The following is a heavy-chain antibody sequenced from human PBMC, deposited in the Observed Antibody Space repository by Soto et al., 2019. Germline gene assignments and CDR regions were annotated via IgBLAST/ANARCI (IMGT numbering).Heavy chain of an antibody. CDR3: AKGLGSGYSGYGHRGAFDI. D-gene: IGHD5-12*01. Sequence: GGSLRLSCAASGFTFSSYAMSWVRQAPGKGLEWVSAISGSGGSTYYADSVKGRFTISRDNSKNTLYLQMNSLRAEDTAVYYCAKGLGSGYSGYGHRGAFDIWGQGTMVTVSS. CDR1: GFTFSSYA. CDR2: ISGSGGST. J-gene: IGHJ3*02. V-gene: IGHV3-23*01.